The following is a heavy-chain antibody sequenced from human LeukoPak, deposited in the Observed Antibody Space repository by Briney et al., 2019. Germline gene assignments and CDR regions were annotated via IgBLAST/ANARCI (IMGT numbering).Heavy chain of an antibody. J-gene: IGHJ3*01. V-gene: IGHV4-38-2*02. CDR2: IYHSGST. D-gene: IGHD3-3*01. CDR3: ARTIDAGPRDAFDV. CDR1: GYSISSGYY. Sequence: SETLSLTCTVSGYSISSGYYWGWIRPPPGKGLGWIGSIYHSGSTYYNPSLKSRVTISVDTSKNQFSLKLSSVTAADTAVYYCARTIDAGPRDAFDVWGQGTMVTVSS.